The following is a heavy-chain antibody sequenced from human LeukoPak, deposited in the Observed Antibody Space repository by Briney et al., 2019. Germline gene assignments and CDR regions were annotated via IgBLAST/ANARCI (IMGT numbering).Heavy chain of an antibody. CDR1: GGSVSSGSYY. V-gene: IGHV4-61*01. CDR2: IYYSGST. Sequence: SETLSLTCTVSGGSVSSGSYYWSWIRQPPGKGLEWIGYIYYSGSTNYNPSLKSRVTISVDTSKNQFSLKLSSVTAADTAVYYCARVSSSWYYFDYWGQGTLVTVSS. J-gene: IGHJ4*02. D-gene: IGHD6-13*01. CDR3: ARVSSSWYYFDY.